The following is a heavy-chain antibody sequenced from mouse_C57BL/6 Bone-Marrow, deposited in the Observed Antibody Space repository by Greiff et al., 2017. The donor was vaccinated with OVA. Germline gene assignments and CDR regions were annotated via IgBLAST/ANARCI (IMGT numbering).Heavy chain of an antibody. Sequence: EVQLQQSGAELVRPGASVKLSCTASGFNIKDDYMHWVKQRPEQGLEWIGWIDPENGDTEYASKFQGKATITADTSSNTAYLQLSSLTSEDTAVYYCTEDSWFAYWGQGTLVTVSA. CDR3: TEDSWFAY. J-gene: IGHJ3*01. CDR1: GFNIKDDY. CDR2: IDPENGDT. V-gene: IGHV14-4*01.